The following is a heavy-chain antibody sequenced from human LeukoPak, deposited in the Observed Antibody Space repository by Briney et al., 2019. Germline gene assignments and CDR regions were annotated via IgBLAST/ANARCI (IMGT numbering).Heavy chain of an antibody. J-gene: IGHJ4*02. CDR2: IYYSGST. Sequence: SETLSLTCTVSGGSISSSSYYWGWIRQPPGKGLEWIGSIYYSGSTYYNPSLKSRVTISVDTSKNQFSLKLSSVTAADTAVYYCARTDYYDSSGYLNYFDYWGQGTLVTVSS. V-gene: IGHV4-39*07. CDR3: ARTDYYDSSGYLNYFDY. D-gene: IGHD3-22*01. CDR1: GGSISSSSYY.